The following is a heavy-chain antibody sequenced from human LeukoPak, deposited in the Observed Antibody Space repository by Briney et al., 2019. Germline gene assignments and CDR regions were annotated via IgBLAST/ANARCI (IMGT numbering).Heavy chain of an antibody. Sequence: RGSLRLSCVTSGFTFNNYPMHWVRQAPGKGLEWVAVIGYDGRFKFHSDSVKGRFTISRDDSKNTLYLQMNSLRPEDTALYYCARDPKTGSPDYFDYWGQGTLVTVST. CDR2: IGYDGRFK. J-gene: IGHJ4*02. D-gene: IGHD3-10*01. CDR1: GFTFNNYP. V-gene: IGHV3-30*04. CDR3: ARDPKTGSPDYFDY.